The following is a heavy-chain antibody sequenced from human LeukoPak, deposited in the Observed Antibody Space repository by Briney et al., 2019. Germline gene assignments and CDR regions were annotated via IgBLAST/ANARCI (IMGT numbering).Heavy chain of an antibody. J-gene: IGHJ4*02. CDR1: GGSFSGYY. V-gene: IGHV4-34*01. D-gene: IGHD3-3*01. CDR2: INHSGST. Sequence: SETLSLTCAVYGGSFSGYYWSWIRQPPKKGLEWIGAINHSGSTNYNPSLKSRVTISVDTSKNQFSLKLSSVTAANTAVYYCAIAHSIRSVVIISRFDYWGQGTLVTVYS. CDR3: AIAHSIRSVVIISRFDY.